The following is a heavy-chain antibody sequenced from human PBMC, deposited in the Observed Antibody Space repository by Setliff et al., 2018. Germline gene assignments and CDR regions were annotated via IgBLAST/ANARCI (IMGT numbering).Heavy chain of an antibody. V-gene: IGHV1-24*01. D-gene: IGHD2-2*02. J-gene: IGHJ6*02. CDR3: ARDSRGLVPAAIEGSYYYGMDV. CDR2: FDPEDGET. Sequence: GASVKVSCKVSGYTLTELSMHWVRQAPGKGLEWMGGFDPEDGETIYAQKFQGRVTITTDESTSTAYMELSSLRSEDTAVYYCARDSRGLVPAAIEGSYYYGMDVWGQGTTVTAP. CDR1: GYTLTELS.